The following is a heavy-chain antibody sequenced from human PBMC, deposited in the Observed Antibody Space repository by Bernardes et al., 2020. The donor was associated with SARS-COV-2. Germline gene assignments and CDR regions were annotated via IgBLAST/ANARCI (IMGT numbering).Heavy chain of an antibody. Sequence: ASLKVSCKASGYTFTNYGINWVRQAPGQGLEWMGWISADSGNTDYAQKFQGRVTMTTDTSTSTAYMELRSLRSDDTAVYYCATVVGYSYGGGWFDPWGQGTLVTVSS. CDR1: GYTFTNYG. J-gene: IGHJ5*02. CDR2: ISADSGNT. V-gene: IGHV1-18*01. D-gene: IGHD5-18*01. CDR3: ATVVGYSYGGGWFDP.